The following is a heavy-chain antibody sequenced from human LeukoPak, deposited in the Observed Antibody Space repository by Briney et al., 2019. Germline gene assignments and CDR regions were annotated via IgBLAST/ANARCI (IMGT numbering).Heavy chain of an antibody. J-gene: IGHJ2*01. CDR3: ARVGDHFHWYLDL. Sequence: GGSLRLSCATSGFTVSTNYMNWVRQAPGKGLEWVSILYSGSDTYYADSVKGRFTISRDSSKNILSLQMNNLRAEDTAVYYCARVGDHFHWYLDLWGRGTLVTVSS. CDR2: LYSGSDT. V-gene: IGHV3-53*01. D-gene: IGHD3-10*01. CDR1: GFTVSTNY.